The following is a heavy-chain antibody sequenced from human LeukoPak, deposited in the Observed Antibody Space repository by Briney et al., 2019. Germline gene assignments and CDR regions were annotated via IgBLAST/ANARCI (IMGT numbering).Heavy chain of an antibody. CDR2: ICSGGST. CDR1: GFTVSNNY. J-gene: IGHJ4*02. Sequence: TGGSLRLSCAASGFTVSNNYMAWVRQAPGKGLEWVSLICSGGSTYYADSVKGRFTISRDNSKNTLHLQMNSLRAGDTAIYYCARKPDYWGQGTLVTVSS. CDR3: ARKPDY. V-gene: IGHV3-53*01.